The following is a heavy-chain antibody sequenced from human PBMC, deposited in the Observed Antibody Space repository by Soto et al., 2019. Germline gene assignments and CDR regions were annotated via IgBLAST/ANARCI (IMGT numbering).Heavy chain of an antibody. V-gene: IGHV4-38-2*01. J-gene: IGHJ5*02. CDR2: ISHSGTT. CDR1: GYSISSGYY. Sequence: SETLSLTCAVSGYSISSGYYWGWIRQPPGRGLEWIGSISHSGTTYYNPSLRSLVTISIDTSNNQFSLKLSSVTAAATAVYYCARASGVNSGWGHWSDPWGQGTLVTVSS. D-gene: IGHD2-21*02. CDR3: ARASGVNSGWGHWSDP.